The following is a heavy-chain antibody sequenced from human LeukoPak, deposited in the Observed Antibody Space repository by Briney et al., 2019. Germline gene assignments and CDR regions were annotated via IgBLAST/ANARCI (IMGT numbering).Heavy chain of an antibody. D-gene: IGHD2-8*01. CDR1: GGTFSSYA. J-gene: IGHJ6*03. Sequence: SVKVSRKASGGTFSSYAISWVRQAPGQGLEWMGGIIPIFGTANYAQKFQGRVTITADKSTSTAYMELSSLRSEDTAVYYCAGGMLLYYYYMDVWGKGTTVTVSS. CDR2: IIPIFGTA. CDR3: AGGMLLYYYYMDV. V-gene: IGHV1-69*06.